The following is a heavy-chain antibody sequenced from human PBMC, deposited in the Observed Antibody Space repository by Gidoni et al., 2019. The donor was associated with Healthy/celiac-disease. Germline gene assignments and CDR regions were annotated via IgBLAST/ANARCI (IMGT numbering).Heavy chain of an antibody. CDR3: ARVKYCGGDCYPYYFDY. Sequence: QLQLQESGPGLVTPSQTLSLTCTVPGVSISSGGYSWSWIRQHPGKGLEWIGYLHYSGSTYYNPSLKSRVTISVDTSKNQFSLKLSSVTAADTAVYYCARVKYCGGDCYPYYFDYWGQGTLVTVSS. CDR1: GVSISSGGYS. CDR2: LHYSGST. V-gene: IGHV4-31*03. J-gene: IGHJ4*02. D-gene: IGHD2-21*02.